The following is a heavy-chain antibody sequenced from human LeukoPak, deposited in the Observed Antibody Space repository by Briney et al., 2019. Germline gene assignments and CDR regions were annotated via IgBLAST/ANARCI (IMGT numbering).Heavy chain of an antibody. Sequence: GGSLRLSCAASGFTFSSYAMYWVRQAPGKGLEWVAVISYDGSDKFYADSVKGRFTISRDNSKNTLYLQMNSLRAEDTALYYCAKDILLWGSGNQYYFDYWGQGTLVTVSS. D-gene: IGHD2-21*01. CDR2: ISYDGSDK. J-gene: IGHJ4*02. CDR3: AKDILLWGSGNQYYFDY. CDR1: GFTFSSYA. V-gene: IGHV3-30*04.